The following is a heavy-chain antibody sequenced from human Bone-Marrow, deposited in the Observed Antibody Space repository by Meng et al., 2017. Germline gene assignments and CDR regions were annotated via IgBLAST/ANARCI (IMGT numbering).Heavy chain of an antibody. D-gene: IGHD2-2*01. Sequence: SVKVSCKASGGTFSSYAISWVRQAPGQGLEWMGGIIPIFGTANYAQKFQGRVTITADKSTSTAYMELSSLRSEDTAVYYCARDYCSSTSCYLGDWFDPWGQGTLVTVSS. CDR1: GGTFSSYA. CDR2: IIPIFGTA. V-gene: IGHV1-69*06. CDR3: ARDYCSSTSCYLGDWFDP. J-gene: IGHJ5*02.